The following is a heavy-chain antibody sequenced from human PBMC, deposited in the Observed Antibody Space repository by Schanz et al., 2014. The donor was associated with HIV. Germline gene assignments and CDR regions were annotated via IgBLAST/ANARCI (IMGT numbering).Heavy chain of an antibody. D-gene: IGHD3-16*01. CDR1: GFTFSTYG. J-gene: IGHJ6*02. Sequence: QVQLVESGGGVVQPGRSLRLSCAASGFTFSTYGMHWVRQGPGKGLEWVAFISYDGSNKYYADSVKGRFTISRDNSKNTLFLQMNSLRGEVTAVYYCARVANWDYYGMDVWGRGTTVTVSS. CDR3: ARVANWDYYGMDV. CDR2: ISYDGSNK. V-gene: IGHV3-30*03.